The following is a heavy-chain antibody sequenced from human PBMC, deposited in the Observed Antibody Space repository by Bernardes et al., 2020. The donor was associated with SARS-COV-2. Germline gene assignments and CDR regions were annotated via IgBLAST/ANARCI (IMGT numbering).Heavy chain of an antibody. V-gene: IGHV2-5*02. J-gene: IGHJ1*01. CDR3: AHRMTRVAAAGRGDYFRH. Sequence: SGTTLLKPTQTLTLTCSVSGFSLSSSGVGVGWIRQPPGKALEWLALLYWDDVRHYSPSLKSRLTITKDTSKNQVVLTMTNMDPVDTATYYCAHRMTRVAAAGRGDYFRHWGQGTLVIVSS. CDR1: GFSLSSSGVG. D-gene: IGHD6-13*01. CDR2: LYWDDVR.